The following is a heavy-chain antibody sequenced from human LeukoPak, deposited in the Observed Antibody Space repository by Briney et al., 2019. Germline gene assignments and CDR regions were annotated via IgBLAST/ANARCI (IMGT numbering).Heavy chain of an antibody. V-gene: IGHV3-11*03. CDR3: ARAIAVSPWYFDL. CDR2: IRSSSSDI. D-gene: IGHD6-19*01. J-gene: IGHJ2*01. CDR1: GFTFSDYH. Sequence: GGSLRLSCAASGFTFSDYHMSWIRQAPGKGLEWVSYIRSSSSDINYADSVRGRFTISRDNAKNPLYLQMNSLRAEDTAVYYCARAIAVSPWYFDLWGRGTLVTVSS.